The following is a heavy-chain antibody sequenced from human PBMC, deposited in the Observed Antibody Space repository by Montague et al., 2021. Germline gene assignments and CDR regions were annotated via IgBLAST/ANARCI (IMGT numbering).Heavy chain of an antibody. V-gene: IGHV4-59*02. J-gene: IGHJ4*01. D-gene: IGHD7-27*01. CDR1: GGSVSSYD. Sequence: SETLSLTCSVSGGSVSSYDWSWIRQPPGKGLEWIGYMRSSGSPNYNPSFKSRLAISIDRSRNQFSLELSFVTAADTAIYFCGRDYWGSIDYCGHGILVTVSS. CDR2: MRSSGSP. CDR3: GRDYWGSIDY.